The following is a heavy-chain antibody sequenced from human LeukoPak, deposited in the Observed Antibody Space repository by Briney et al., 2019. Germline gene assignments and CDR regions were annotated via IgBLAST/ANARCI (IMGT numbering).Heavy chain of an antibody. CDR3: TRWGSWPYDY. J-gene: IGHJ4*02. CDR1: GGSVMYHS. Sequence: SETLSLTCAVSGGSVMYHSWTWIRQTPGRGLEWIGEINHTGNTNYNPSLKRRVTISIDTSKNQFSLKLTSATAADSAVYYCTRWGSWPYDYWGQGTLVTVSS. V-gene: IGHV4-34*01. CDR2: INHTGNT. D-gene: IGHD6-13*01.